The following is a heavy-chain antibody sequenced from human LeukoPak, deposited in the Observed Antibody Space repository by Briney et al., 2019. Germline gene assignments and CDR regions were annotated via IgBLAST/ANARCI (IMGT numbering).Heavy chain of an antibody. CDR1: GDSITSYY. Sequence: PSETLSLTCTVSGDSITSYYWSWIRQPAGKGLEWIGRINISGNTNYNPSLKSRVTMSLDTSKNQFSLRLSSVTAADTAVYYCARVTGYMIEDYFDYWGQGTLVTVSS. J-gene: IGHJ4*02. D-gene: IGHD3-22*01. CDR2: INISGNT. V-gene: IGHV4-4*07. CDR3: ARVTGYMIEDYFDY.